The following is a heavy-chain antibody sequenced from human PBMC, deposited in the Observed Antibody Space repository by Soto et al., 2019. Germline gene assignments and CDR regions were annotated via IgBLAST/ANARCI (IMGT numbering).Heavy chain of an antibody. D-gene: IGHD2-15*01. V-gene: IGHV3-7*01. CDR3: ASHPFLVATDY. CDR2: IKQDGSEE. J-gene: IGHJ4*01. Sequence: EVQLVESGGGLVQPGGSLRLSCAASGFTFSSYWMSWVRQAPGKGLEWVANIKQDGSEEYYVDSVKGRFTISRDNAKNSLYLQMNPLRAEYPAVYYCASHPFLVATDYWGQGTLVTVSS. CDR1: GFTFSSYW.